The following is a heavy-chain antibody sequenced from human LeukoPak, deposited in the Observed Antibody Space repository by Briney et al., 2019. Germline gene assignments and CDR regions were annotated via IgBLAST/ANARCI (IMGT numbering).Heavy chain of an antibody. D-gene: IGHD1-26*01. J-gene: IGHJ6*02. CDR2: ISADGKA. CDR3: ATWAFYHDLDV. Sequence: GGSLRLSCAASGMNFERYAMHWVRQRPGKGLEWVGVISADGKADHADAVKGRFTVSRDNNKDSLSLQMSSLRDEDTALYYCATWAFYHDLDVWGQGTTVIVSS. V-gene: IGHV3-43*02. CDR1: GMNFERYA.